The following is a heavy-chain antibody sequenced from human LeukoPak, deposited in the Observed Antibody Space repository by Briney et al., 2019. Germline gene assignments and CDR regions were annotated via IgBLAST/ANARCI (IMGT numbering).Heavy chain of an antibody. J-gene: IGHJ4*02. D-gene: IGHD3-22*01. V-gene: IGHV3-73*01. CDR2: IRSKANNYAT. CDR3: TRPSFDSSVSGVVY. Sequence: GVSLRLSCATSGFTFSGSAIHWVRQASGKGLEWVGRIRSKANNYATTDVASVRGRFTISRDDSKNTAYLQMNSLKTEDTAVYYCTRPSFDSSVSGVVYWGQGTLVTVSS. CDR1: GFTFSGSA.